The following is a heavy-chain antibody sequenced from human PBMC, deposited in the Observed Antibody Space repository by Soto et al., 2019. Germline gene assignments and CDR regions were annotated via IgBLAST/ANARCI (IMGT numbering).Heavy chain of an antibody. CDR3: ASPRRVRGVIKGDFDY. Sequence: GGSLRLSCAASGFTFSSYAMSWVRQAPGKGLEWVSAISGSGGSTYYADSVKGRFTISRDNSKNTLYLQMNSLRAEDTAVYYCASPRRVRGVIKGDFDYWGQGTLVTVS. D-gene: IGHD3-10*01. CDR1: GFTFSSYA. V-gene: IGHV3-23*01. CDR2: ISGSGGST. J-gene: IGHJ4*02.